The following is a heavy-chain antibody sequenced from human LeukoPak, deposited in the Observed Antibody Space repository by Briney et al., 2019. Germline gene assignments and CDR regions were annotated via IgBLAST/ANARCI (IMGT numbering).Heavy chain of an antibody. CDR1: GFSFSSYA. CDR3: AKDRYGSGNNYLDA. J-gene: IGHJ4*02. CDR2: MSYDGTKE. D-gene: IGHD3-10*01. Sequence: PGGSLRLSCAAPGFSFSSYAMHWVRQAPAKGLEWVAFMSYDGTKEHYADTVKGRFTISRDNSMNTLYLQINSLGPEDTAVYYCAKDRYGSGNNYLDAWGQGTLVTVSS. V-gene: IGHV3-30*18.